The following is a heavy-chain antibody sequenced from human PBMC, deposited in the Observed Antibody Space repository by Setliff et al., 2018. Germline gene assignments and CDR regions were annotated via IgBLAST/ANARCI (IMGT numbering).Heavy chain of an antibody. D-gene: IGHD2-2*02. J-gene: IGHJ6*02. Sequence: PSETLSLTCTVYGDSFSDYYWSWIRQPPGKGLEWIEEINHSGRTNYSPSLRSRVNMSVDTSNNQFVLNLKAVTAADTAVYYCARDRTAYTCGLDVWGQGTTVTVSS. CDR1: GDSFSDYY. CDR3: ARDRTAYTCGLDV. CDR2: INHSGRT. V-gene: IGHV4-34*01.